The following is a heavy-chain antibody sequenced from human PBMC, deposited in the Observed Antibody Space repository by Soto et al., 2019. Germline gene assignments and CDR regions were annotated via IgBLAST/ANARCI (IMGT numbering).Heavy chain of an antibody. V-gene: IGHV1-2*04. CDR1: GYTFTGYY. CDR2: INPNSGGT. J-gene: IGHJ6*02. Sequence: ASVKVSCKASGYTFTGYYMHWVRQAPGQGLEWMGWINPNSGGTNYAQKFQGWVTMTRDTSISTAYIELSRLRSDDTAVYYCVREIVIRFLEWSGYYYYGMDVWGQGTTVTVSS. CDR3: VREIVIRFLEWSGYYYYGMDV. D-gene: IGHD3-3*01.